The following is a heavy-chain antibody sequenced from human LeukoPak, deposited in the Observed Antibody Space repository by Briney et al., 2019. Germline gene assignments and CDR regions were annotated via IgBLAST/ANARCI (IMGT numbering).Heavy chain of an antibody. CDR1: GFTFSSYG. D-gene: IGHD4-17*01. J-gene: IGHJ4*02. V-gene: IGHV3-30*02. CDR3: STPNYGDYGTFDY. Sequence: GGSLRLSCAASGFTFSSYGMHWVRQAPGKRLEWVAFIRYDGSNKYYADSVKGRFTISRDNSKNTLYLQMNSLRAEDTAVYYCSTPNYGDYGTFDYWGQGTLVTVSS. CDR2: IRYDGSNK.